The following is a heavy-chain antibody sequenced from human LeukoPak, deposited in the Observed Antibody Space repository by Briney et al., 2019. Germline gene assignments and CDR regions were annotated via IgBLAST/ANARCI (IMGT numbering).Heavy chain of an antibody. V-gene: IGHV1-8*01. Sequence: VASVKVSCKASGYTFTSYDINWVRQATGQGLEWMGWMNPNSGNTGYAQKFQGRVTMTRDTSISTAYVELSRLRPDDTAVYYCARGSMVRGVIAWFDPWGQGTLVTVSS. CDR1: GYTFTSYD. CDR3: ARGSMVRGVIAWFDP. D-gene: IGHD3-10*01. CDR2: MNPNSGNT. J-gene: IGHJ5*02.